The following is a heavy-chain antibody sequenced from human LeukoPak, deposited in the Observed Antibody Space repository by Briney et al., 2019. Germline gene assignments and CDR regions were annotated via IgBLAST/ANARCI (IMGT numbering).Heavy chain of an antibody. Sequence: GGSLRLSCAASGFTFSSYEMNWVRQAPGKGLEWVSYISSSGSTIYYADSVKGRFTISRDNAKNSLYLQMNTLRAEDTAVYYCARESSGGSPDYWGQGTLVTVSS. V-gene: IGHV3-48*03. CDR3: ARESSGGSPDY. CDR2: ISSSGSTI. J-gene: IGHJ4*02. CDR1: GFTFSSYE. D-gene: IGHD2-15*01.